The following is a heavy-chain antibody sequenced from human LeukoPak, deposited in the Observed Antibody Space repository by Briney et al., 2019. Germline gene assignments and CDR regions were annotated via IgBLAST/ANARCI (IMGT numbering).Heavy chain of an antibody. D-gene: IGHD6-13*01. V-gene: IGHV1-2*02. J-gene: IGHJ5*02. CDR3: ARVPRGAAAGTKGGNWFDP. Sequence: GASVTVSCKASGYTFTGYYMHWVRQAPGQGLEWMGWINPNSGGTNYAQKFQGRVTMTRDTSISTAYMELSRLRSDDTAVYYCARVPRGAAAGTKGGNWFDPWGQGTLVTVSS. CDR1: GYTFTGYY. CDR2: INPNSGGT.